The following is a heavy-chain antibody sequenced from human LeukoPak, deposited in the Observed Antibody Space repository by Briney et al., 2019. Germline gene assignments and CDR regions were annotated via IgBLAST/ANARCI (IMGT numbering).Heavy chain of an antibody. J-gene: IGHJ2*01. Sequence: PGGSLRLSCAASGFTFSSYWMSWVRQAPGKGLEWVANIKQDGSEKYYVDSVKGRFTISRDNAKNSLYLQMNSLRAEDTAVYYCARDSDGTGYGAWYFDLWGRGTLVTVSS. CDR2: IKQDGSEK. V-gene: IGHV3-7*01. CDR1: GFTFSSYW. CDR3: ARDSDGTGYGAWYFDL. D-gene: IGHD3/OR15-3a*01.